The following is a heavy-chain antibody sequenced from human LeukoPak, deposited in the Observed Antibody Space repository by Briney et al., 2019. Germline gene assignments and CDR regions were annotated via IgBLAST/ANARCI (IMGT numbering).Heavy chain of an antibody. D-gene: IGHD2-15*01. CDR1: GGSFRGYY. CDR3: AVGSCSGGSCYSDPRDDY. J-gene: IGHJ4*02. Sequence: SETLSLTCAVSGGSFRGYYWSWIRQPPRKGLEWIGEINHRGFTNHNPSLNSRVTISVDTSKNQFSLKLSSVTAADTAIYYCAVGSCSGGSCYSDPRDDYWGQGTLVTVSS. CDR2: INHRGFT. V-gene: IGHV4-34*01.